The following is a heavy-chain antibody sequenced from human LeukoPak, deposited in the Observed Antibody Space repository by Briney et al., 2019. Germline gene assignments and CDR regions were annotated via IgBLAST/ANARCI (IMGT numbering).Heavy chain of an antibody. D-gene: IGHD1-7*01. CDR1: GFTFNNYA. V-gene: IGHV3-23*01. CDR3: AKGLGRILGTTRYPFDN. Sequence: GGSLRLSCAASGFTFNNYAMNWVRQAPGKGLEWVSAISGSGGSTYYADSVKGRFTISRDNSKNTLYVQMNSLRAEDTAVYYCAKGLGRILGTTRYPFDNWGQGTLVTVSS. CDR2: ISGSGGST. J-gene: IGHJ4*02.